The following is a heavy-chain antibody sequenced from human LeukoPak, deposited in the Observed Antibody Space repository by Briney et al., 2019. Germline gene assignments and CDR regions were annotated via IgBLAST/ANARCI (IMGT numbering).Heavy chain of an antibody. Sequence: PGGSLRLSCAASGFTFSSYAMSWVRQAPGKGLEWVSVISGSGGTTFYTDSVKGRFTISRDNPKNTLYLQMNSLRAEDTAVYYCAKGSEQVTWNFQNWGQGTLVTVSS. J-gene: IGHJ1*01. CDR3: AKGSEQVTWNFQN. CDR1: GFTFSSYA. V-gene: IGHV3-23*01. D-gene: IGHD1/OR15-1a*01. CDR2: ISGSGGTT.